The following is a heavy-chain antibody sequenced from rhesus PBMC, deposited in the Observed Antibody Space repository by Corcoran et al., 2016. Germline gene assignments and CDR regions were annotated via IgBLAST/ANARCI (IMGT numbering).Heavy chain of an antibody. V-gene: IGHV1-111*02. Sequence: EVQLVQSGAEVKKPGASVKISCKASGYTFTDYYLHWVRQAPGKWLAWMGRVDPEAGGAKHAKKIQDRVTIAAETYTDRAYMELSSLRSEDTAVYYCATGSSWIYGLDSWGQGVVVTVSS. J-gene: IGHJ6*01. CDR2: VDPEAGGA. CDR1: GYTFTDYY. D-gene: IGHD6-13*01. CDR3: ATGSSWIYGLDS.